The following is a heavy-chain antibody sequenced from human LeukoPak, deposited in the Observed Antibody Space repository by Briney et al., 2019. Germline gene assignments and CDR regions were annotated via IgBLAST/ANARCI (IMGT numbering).Heavy chain of an antibody. D-gene: IGHD6-19*01. CDR1: GFSFSNYW. V-gene: IGHV3-7*01. CDR2: IKQDGSEM. CDR3: ARGSGWYLP. J-gene: IGHJ5*02. Sequence: PGGSLRLSCAASGFSFSNYWMTWVRQAPGKGLEWVANIKQDGSEMKYVDSVKGRFTISRDNAKNSLYLQMNSLRVEDTGVYYCARGSGWYLPWGQGTLVTVSS.